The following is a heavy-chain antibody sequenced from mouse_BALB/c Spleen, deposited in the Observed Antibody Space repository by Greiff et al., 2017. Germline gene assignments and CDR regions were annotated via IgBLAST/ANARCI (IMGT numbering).Heavy chain of an antibody. CDR1: GYTFTDYY. D-gene: IGHD2-14*01. Sequence: EVQLQQSGPELVKPGASVKMSCKASGYTFTDYYMQWVKQSHGKSLEWIGDINPNNGDTFYNQKFKGKATLTVDKSSSTAYMQLNSLTSEDSAVYDCAREGEYDGYAMDYWGQGTSVTVSS. CDR3: AREGEYDGYAMDY. V-gene: IGHV1-18*01. CDR2: INPNNGDT. J-gene: IGHJ4*01.